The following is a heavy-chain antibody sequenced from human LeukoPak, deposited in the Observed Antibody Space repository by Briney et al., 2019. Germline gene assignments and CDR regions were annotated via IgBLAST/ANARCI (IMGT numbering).Heavy chain of an antibody. V-gene: IGHV5-51*01. D-gene: IGHD3-22*01. J-gene: IGHJ4*02. Sequence: RGESLKISCKGSGYSFTNYWIAWVRQMPGKGLEWMGIIYPGDSDTRYSPSFQGQVTISADKSTSTAYLQWSSLKASDTAMYYCARHKGYYYDTTAQLVMSRFDYWGQGTLVTVSS. CDR1: GYSFTNYW. CDR2: IYPGDSDT. CDR3: ARHKGYYYDTTAQLVMSRFDY.